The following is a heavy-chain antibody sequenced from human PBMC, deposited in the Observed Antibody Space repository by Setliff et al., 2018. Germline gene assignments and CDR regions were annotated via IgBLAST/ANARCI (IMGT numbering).Heavy chain of an antibody. Sequence: GASVKVSCKASGYTFGAHYIHWIRQAPGQGLEWMGWISPNSGNTMYAQKFQTRVTMTRDTSISTAYLDLTSLRSDDTAIYYCARDSTGSDLYEFQYMDVWGKGTPVTVSS. V-gene: IGHV1-2*02. CDR2: ISPNSGNT. J-gene: IGHJ6*03. CDR1: GYTFGAHY. CDR3: ARDSTGSDLYEFQYMDV. D-gene: IGHD1-26*01.